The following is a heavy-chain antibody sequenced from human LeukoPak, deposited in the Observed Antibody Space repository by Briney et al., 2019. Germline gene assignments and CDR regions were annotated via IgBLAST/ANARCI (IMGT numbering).Heavy chain of an antibody. V-gene: IGHV3-30*18. CDR3: AKDLSKSDFWSGYPYGMDV. Sequence: GGSLRLSCAASGFTFSSYGMHWVRQAPGKGLEWVAVISYDGSNKYYADSVKGRFTISRDNSKYTLYLQMNSLRAEDTAVYYCAKDLSKSDFWSGYPYGMDVWGQGTTVTVSS. D-gene: IGHD3-3*01. CDR2: ISYDGSNK. J-gene: IGHJ6*02. CDR1: GFTFSSYG.